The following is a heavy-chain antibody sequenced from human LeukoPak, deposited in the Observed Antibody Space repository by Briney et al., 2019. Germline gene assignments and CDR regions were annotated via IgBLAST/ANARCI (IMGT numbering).Heavy chain of an antibody. V-gene: IGHV1-69*13. CDR2: IIPIFGTA. Sequence: GASVKVSYKASGGTFSNYGISWVRQAPGQGLEWMGGIIPIFGTANYAQKFQGRVTITADESTSTAYMELSSLRSEDTAVYYCARVLFGSYDIWGQGTMVTVSS. J-gene: IGHJ3*02. CDR3: ARVLFGSYDI. CDR1: GGTFSNYG. D-gene: IGHD3-3*01.